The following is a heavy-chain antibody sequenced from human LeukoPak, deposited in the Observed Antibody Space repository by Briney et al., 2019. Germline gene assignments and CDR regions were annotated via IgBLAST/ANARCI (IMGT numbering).Heavy chain of an antibody. J-gene: IGHJ4*02. V-gene: IGHV1-46*01. CDR2: INPSGGGA. Sequence: GASVKVPCKASGYIFTSYYMHWVRQAPGQGLEWMGIINPSGGGASYAQKFQDRLTMTRDTSATTVYMELSSLTSEDTAVYYCARGVGDNNAWYSFDYWGQGTLVTVSS. CDR1: GYIFTSYY. CDR3: ARGVGDNNAWYSFDY. D-gene: IGHD6-19*01.